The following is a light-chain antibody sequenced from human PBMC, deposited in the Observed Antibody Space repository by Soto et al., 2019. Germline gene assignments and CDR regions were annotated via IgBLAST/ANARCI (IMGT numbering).Light chain of an antibody. V-gene: IGKV3-11*01. CDR2: DTF. CDR3: QQSYSNPLT. J-gene: IGKJ4*01. CDR1: QIVTSS. Sequence: EIVLTQSPATLSLSPGTGATLSCRASQIVTSSLAWYQQRPGQAPRLLIYDTFTRATGIPARFSAKGAGTDFTLTISSLQPEDFAVYYCQQSYSNPLTFGGGTRVQIK.